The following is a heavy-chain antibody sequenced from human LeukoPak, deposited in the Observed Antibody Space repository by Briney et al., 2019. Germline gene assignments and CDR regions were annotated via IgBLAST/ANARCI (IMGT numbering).Heavy chain of an antibody. J-gene: IGHJ3*02. V-gene: IGHV3-7*01. D-gene: IGHD6-19*01. CDR3: ARPRVAVAPEGFNI. CDR1: GFTFSSYW. CDR2: IKQDGSEK. Sequence: GGSLRLSCAASGFTFSSYWMSWVRQAPGKGLEWVANIKQDGSEKYYVDSVKGRFTISRDNAKNSLYLQMNSLRAEDTAVYYCARPRVAVAPEGFNIWGQGTMVTVSS.